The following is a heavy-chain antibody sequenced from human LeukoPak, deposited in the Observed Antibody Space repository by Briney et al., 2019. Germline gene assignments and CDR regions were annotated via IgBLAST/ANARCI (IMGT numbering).Heavy chain of an antibody. D-gene: IGHD6-13*01. CDR2: ISHDGSNK. J-gene: IGHJ4*02. Sequence: PGGSLRLSCAASGFTFSNYGMHWVRQAPGKGLEWVTLISHDGSNKYYADSVKGRFTISRGNSNNTLYLQMNSLRPEDTGVYYCAKVLWAAGAKGPLDYWDQGTLVTVSS. CDR1: GFTFSNYG. V-gene: IGHV3-30*18. CDR3: AKVLWAAGAKGPLDY.